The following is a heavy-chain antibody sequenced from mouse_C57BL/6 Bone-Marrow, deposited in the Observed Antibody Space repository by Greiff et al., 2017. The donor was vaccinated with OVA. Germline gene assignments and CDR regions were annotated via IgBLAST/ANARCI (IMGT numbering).Heavy chain of an antibody. CDR3: VYGISDVGLDY. CDR1: GYTFTSSR. V-gene: IGHV1-64*01. Sequence: QVQLQQPGAELVKPGASVKLSCKASGYTFTSSRLHWVKPRPGQGLEWIGMIHPNHGSPNYNEKFKNKATLTVEKSSSTSYMQHSSLTSEDSAVYYCVYGISDVGLDYWGQGTTLTVSS. D-gene: IGHD1-1*01. CDR2: IHPNHGSP. J-gene: IGHJ2*01.